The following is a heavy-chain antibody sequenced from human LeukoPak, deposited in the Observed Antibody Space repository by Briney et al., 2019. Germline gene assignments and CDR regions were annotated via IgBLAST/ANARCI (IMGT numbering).Heavy chain of an antibody. Sequence: PGGSLRLSCAASGFTFSSYSMNWVRQAPGKGLEWVSSISSSSSYIYYADSVKGRFTISRDNAKNSLYLQMNSLRAEDTAVYYCASGLMVRGVIAYYYYYGMDVWGQGTTVTVSS. V-gene: IGHV3-21*01. D-gene: IGHD3-10*01. J-gene: IGHJ6*02. CDR3: ASGLMVRGVIAYYYYYGMDV. CDR2: ISSSSSYI. CDR1: GFTFSSYS.